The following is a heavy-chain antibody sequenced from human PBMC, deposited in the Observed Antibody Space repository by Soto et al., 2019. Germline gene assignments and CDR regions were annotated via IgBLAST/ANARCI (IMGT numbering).Heavy chain of an antibody. Sequence: SSETLSLTCTVSGGSIGSYYWSWIRQPPGRGLEWIGCVYYSDGTNYNPSLKSRVTMSMDKSNNQFSLGLSSVTAADTAVYYCARTGSSSWSFFYYGMDVWGQGTTVTVSS. J-gene: IGHJ6*02. CDR2: VYYSDGT. CDR3: ARTGSSSWSFFYYGMDV. V-gene: IGHV4-59*01. D-gene: IGHD6-13*01. CDR1: GGSIGSYY.